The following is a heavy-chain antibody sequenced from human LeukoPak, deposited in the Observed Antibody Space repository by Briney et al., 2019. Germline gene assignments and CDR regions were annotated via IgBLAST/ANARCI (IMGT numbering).Heavy chain of an antibody. V-gene: IGHV3-30*03. J-gene: IGHJ6*02. CDR3: GRVFEWQTYYYYYGMDV. CDR1: GFTFSSYG. CDR2: ISYDGSNK. Sequence: PGGSLRLSCAASGFTFSSYGLHGVRQAPGKGLEWVAVISYDGSNKYYADSVKGRFTISRDNSKNTLYLQMNSLRAEDTAVYYCGRVFEWQTYYYYYGMDVWGQGTTVTVSS. D-gene: IGHD3-9*01.